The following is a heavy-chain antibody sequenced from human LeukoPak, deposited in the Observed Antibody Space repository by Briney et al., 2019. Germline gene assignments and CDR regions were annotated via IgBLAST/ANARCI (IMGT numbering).Heavy chain of an antibody. V-gene: IGHV4-39*07. CDR2: IYYSGST. Sequence: SETLSLTCSVSGGSISSCTYSWGWIRQPPGKGLEWIGSIYYSGSTYYNPSLKSRVTISVDTSKNQFSLKLSSVTAADTAVYYCARAPCSSTSCYFFRMWFFDYWGQGTLVTVSS. D-gene: IGHD2-2*01. CDR3: ARAPCSSTSCYFFRMWFFDY. CDR1: GGSISSCTYS. J-gene: IGHJ4*02.